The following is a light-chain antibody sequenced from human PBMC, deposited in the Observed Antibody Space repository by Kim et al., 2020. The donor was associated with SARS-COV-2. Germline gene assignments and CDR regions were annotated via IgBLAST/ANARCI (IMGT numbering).Light chain of an antibody. V-gene: IGKV3-11*01. CDR2: DAC. Sequence: CSPGERAPRSCRASQGVSSNLAWYQQKPGQAPRLLIYDACNRATGIPARFSGSGSGTDFTLTISSLEPEDFAVYYCQQRSNWPLTFGGGTKVDIK. CDR1: QGVSSN. J-gene: IGKJ4*01. CDR3: QQRSNWPLT.